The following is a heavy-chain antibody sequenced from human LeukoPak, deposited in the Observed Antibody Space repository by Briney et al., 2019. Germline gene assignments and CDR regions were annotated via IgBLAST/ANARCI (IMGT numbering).Heavy chain of an antibody. V-gene: IGHV1-2*02. D-gene: IGHD3-16*02. CDR2: INPNSGGT. CDR3: ARYPGEVWGSYRYNDY. CDR1: GYTFTGYY. J-gene: IGHJ4*02. Sequence: GASVKVSCKASGYTFTGYYTHWVRQAPGQGLEWMGWINPNSGGTNYAQKFQGRVTMTRDTSISTAYMELSRLRSDDTAVYYCARYPGEVWGSYRYNDYWGQGTLVTVSS.